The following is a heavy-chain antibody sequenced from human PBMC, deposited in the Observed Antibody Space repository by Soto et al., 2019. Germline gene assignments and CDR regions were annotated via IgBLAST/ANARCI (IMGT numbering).Heavy chain of an antibody. CDR1: GYTFTSYD. D-gene: IGHD5-12*01. J-gene: IGHJ3*02. CDR3: ATGYSGYDRDAFDI. V-gene: IGHV1-8*01. CDR2: MNPNSGNT. Sequence: ASVKVSCKASGYTFTSYDINWVRQATGQGLEWMGWMNPNSGNTGYAQKFQGRVTMTRNTSMSTAYMELSSLRSEDTAVYYCATGYSGYDRDAFDIWGQGTMVTVSS.